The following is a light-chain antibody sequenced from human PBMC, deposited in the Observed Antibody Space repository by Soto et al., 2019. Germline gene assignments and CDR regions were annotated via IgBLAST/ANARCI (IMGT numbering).Light chain of an antibody. CDR3: QQYNNWPPLT. V-gene: IGKV3-15*01. Sequence: EIVMTQSPATLSVSPGERATLSCRASQSVNSNLAWYQQKPGQAPRLLMYATSTRATGIPARFSGSGSGTEFTLTISSLQSEDSAVYYCQQYNNWPPLTVGGGTKVEIK. CDR1: QSVNSN. CDR2: ATS. J-gene: IGKJ4*01.